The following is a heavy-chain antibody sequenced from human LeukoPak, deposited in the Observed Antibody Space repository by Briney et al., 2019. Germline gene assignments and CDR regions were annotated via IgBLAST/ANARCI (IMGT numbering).Heavy chain of an antibody. CDR1: GGTFSSYA. CDR2: IIPIFGTA. V-gene: IGHV1-69*13. J-gene: IGHJ3*02. Sequence: GASVNVSCKASGGTFSSYAISWVRQAPGQGLEWMGGIIPIFGTANYAQKFQGRVTITADESTSTAYMELSSLRSEDTAVYYCARFIVGATTSAFDIWDQGTMVTVSS. CDR3: ARFIVGATTSAFDI. D-gene: IGHD1-26*01.